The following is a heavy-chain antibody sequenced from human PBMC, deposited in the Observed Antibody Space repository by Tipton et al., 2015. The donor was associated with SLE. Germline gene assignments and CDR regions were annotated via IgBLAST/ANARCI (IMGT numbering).Heavy chain of an antibody. J-gene: IGHJ1*01. Sequence: TLSLTCIVSGDSTTPYYWSWIRQPPGKRLEWIGYMYYSGRTNYNPSLRSRATMSVDTSNNQVSLRLKSVTAADTAVYYCARDRGFAVTGTDLFFQYWGQGSLVTVSS. CDR3: ARDRGFAVTGTDLFFQY. V-gene: IGHV4-59*01. D-gene: IGHD6-19*01. CDR2: MYYSGRT. CDR1: GDSTTPYY.